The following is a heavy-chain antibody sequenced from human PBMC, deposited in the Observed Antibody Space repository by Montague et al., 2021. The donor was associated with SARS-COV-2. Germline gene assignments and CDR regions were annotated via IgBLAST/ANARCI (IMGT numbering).Heavy chain of an antibody. CDR2: ATTSGTT. V-gene: IGHV4-4*07. Sequence: SETLSLTCAVSGGTITGFSCCWVRQPSGKGLEWIGRATTSGTTNXIPSLMSRVTMSVDTSKNQFSLNLNSVTAADTAIYYCARTPTRPLSLDSWGQGTLVTVAS. CDR3: ARTPTRPLSLDS. J-gene: IGHJ4*02. D-gene: IGHD6-6*01. CDR1: GGTITGFS.